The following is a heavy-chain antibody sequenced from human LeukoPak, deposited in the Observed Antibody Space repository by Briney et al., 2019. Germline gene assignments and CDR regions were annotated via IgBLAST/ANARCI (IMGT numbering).Heavy chain of an antibody. V-gene: IGHV1-2*02. CDR2: INASSGGT. D-gene: IGHD3-16*01. CDR1: GYTFTDYH. CDR3: ARRGGPYFDY. J-gene: IGHJ4*02. Sequence: ASVKVSCKASGYTFTDYHIHWVRQAPGKGLEWMGWINASSGGTNYAQKFQGRVTMTRDTSISTAYMELGGLRSDDTAVYYCARRGGPYFDYWGQGTLVTVSS.